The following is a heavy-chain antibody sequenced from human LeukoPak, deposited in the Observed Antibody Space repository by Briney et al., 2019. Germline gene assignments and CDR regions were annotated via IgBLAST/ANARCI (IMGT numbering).Heavy chain of an antibody. V-gene: IGHV4-4*07. D-gene: IGHD3-10*01. CDR3: ARGGMLWAVFSLAVRANWFDP. J-gene: IGHJ5*02. CDR1: GGSISSYY. Sequence: SETLSLTCTVSGGSISSYYWSWIRQPAGKGLEWIGRIYTSGSTNYNPSHKSRVTMSVDTSKNQFSLKLSSVTAADTAVYYCARGGMLWAVFSLAVRANWFDPWGQGTLVTVSS. CDR2: IYTSGST.